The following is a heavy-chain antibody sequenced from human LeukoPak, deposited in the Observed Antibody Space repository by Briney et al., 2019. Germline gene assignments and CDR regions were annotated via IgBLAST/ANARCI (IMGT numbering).Heavy chain of an antibody. Sequence: GGSLTLSCAASGFTVSSNYMRWVRQAPGKGLEWGTVIYSGGSTYYSDSVKDRFTIFRDNSKNTLYPQMNSLRAEDTAVYYWARLSGVGALDYWGQGTLVTVSS. CDR3: ARLSGVGALDY. CDR1: GFTVSSNY. D-gene: IGHD1-26*01. CDR2: IYSGGST. J-gene: IGHJ4*02. V-gene: IGHV3-53*01.